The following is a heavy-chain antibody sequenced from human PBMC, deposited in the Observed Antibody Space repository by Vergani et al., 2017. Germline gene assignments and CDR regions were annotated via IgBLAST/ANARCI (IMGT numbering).Heavy chain of an antibody. D-gene: IGHD5-12*01. J-gene: IGHJ4*02. CDR3: ARVEGYSGIY. V-gene: IGHV3-7*01. CDR1: GFTLSSFW. Sequence: EVQLLESGGDLVQPGGSLRLSCAASGFTLSSFWMSWVRQAAGKGLEWVANIKEDGSEKFYVDSVRGRFVISRDNAKNSLYLQLNSLRAEDTAVYYCARVEGYSGIYWGQGTLVTVSS. CDR2: IKEDGSEK.